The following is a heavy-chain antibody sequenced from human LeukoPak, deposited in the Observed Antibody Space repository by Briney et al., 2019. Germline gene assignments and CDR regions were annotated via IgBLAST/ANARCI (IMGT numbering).Heavy chain of an antibody. CDR1: GGSFSGYY. V-gene: IGHV4-34*01. J-gene: IGHJ4*02. Sequence: SETLSLTCAVYGGSFSGYYWSWIRQPPGKGLEWIGEINHSGSTNYNPSLKSRVTISVDPSKNQFSLKLSSVTAAATAVYYCASYQPDYYDSSGYYYEDGYWGQGTLVTVSS. CDR2: INHSGST. D-gene: IGHD3-22*01. CDR3: ASYQPDYYDSSGYYYEDGY.